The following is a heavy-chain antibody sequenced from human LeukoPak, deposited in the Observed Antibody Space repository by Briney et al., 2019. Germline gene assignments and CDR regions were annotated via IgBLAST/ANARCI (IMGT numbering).Heavy chain of an antibody. CDR3: ERGAIGVKDIVLIVYAIVWFDP. J-gene: IGHJ5*02. CDR1: GYTFTGYY. Sequence: WASVKVSCKASGYTFTGYYMHWVRQAPGQGLEWMGWINPNSGVTNYAQKFQGRVTMTRDTSISTPYMELSRLRSDDTAVYYCERGAIGVKDIVLIVYAIVWFDPWGQGNLVTVSS. CDR2: INPNSGVT. V-gene: IGHV1-2*02. D-gene: IGHD2-8*01.